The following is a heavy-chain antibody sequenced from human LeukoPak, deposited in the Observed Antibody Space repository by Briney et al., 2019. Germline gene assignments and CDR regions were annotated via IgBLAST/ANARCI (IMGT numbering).Heavy chain of an antibody. CDR3: ARDGGWLQSLQAFDY. Sequence: GGSLRLSCAATGFTFSSYSMNWGRQAPGKGLEWVSSISSSSSYTYYADSVKGRFTISRDNAKNSLYLQMNSLRAEDTAVYYCARDGGWLQSLQAFDYWGQGTLVTVSS. CDR1: GFTFSSYS. CDR2: ISSSSSYT. V-gene: IGHV3-21*04. D-gene: IGHD5-24*01. J-gene: IGHJ4*02.